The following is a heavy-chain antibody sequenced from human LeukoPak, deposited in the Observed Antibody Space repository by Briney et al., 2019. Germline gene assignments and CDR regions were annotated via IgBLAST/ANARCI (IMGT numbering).Heavy chain of an antibody. V-gene: IGHV5-51*01. CDR2: IYPGDSDT. Sequence: GASLQISCKGSGSIFTSYWIGWGRQLPGKGLEWMGIIYPGDSDTRYSPSFQGQVTISADKSISTAYLQWSSLKASDTAMYYCARQLRYYDSSGYGTNDYWGQGTLVTVSS. J-gene: IGHJ4*02. CDR1: GSIFTSYW. D-gene: IGHD3-22*01. CDR3: ARQLRYYDSSGYGTNDY.